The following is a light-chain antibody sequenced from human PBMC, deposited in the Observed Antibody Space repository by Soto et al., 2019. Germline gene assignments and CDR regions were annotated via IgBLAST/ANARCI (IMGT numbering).Light chain of an antibody. Sequence: EIVMTQSPATLSVSPGERATLSCRASQSVSSKLAWYQQKPGQAPRLLIYGASTRATGIPARFSGSGSGTEFTLSISSLQPDDFGTYYCQEYNAYSMTFGQGTRLEIK. CDR2: GAS. CDR1: QSVSSK. J-gene: IGKJ5*01. V-gene: IGKV3-15*01. CDR3: QEYNAYSMT.